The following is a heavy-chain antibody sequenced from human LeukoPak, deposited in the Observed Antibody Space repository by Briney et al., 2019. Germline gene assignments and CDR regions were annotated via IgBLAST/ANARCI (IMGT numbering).Heavy chain of an antibody. V-gene: IGHV3-23*01. CDR2: ISGSGAST. CDR1: GFTFSSYA. Sequence: GGSLRLPCAASGFTFSSYAMSWVRQAPGKGLEWVSAISGSGASTYYADSVKGRFTISRDNSKNTLYLQMNSLRAEDTAVYYCAKDLSGTLTYWGQGTLVTVSS. CDR3: AKDLSGTLTY. D-gene: IGHD1-26*01. J-gene: IGHJ4*02.